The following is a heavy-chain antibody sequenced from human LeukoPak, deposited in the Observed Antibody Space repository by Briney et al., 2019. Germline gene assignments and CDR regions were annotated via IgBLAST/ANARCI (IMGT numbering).Heavy chain of an antibody. CDR3: ARDSFDAGTVHYYYYYYMDV. J-gene: IGHJ6*03. Sequence: ASVKVSCKVSGYTLTELSMHWVRQAPGKGLEWMGGFDPEDGETIYAQKFQGRVTITADESTSTAYMELSSLRSEDTAVYYCARDSFDAGTVHYYYYYYMDVWGKGTTVTISS. CDR2: FDPEDGET. CDR1: GYTLTELS. V-gene: IGHV1-24*01. D-gene: IGHD6-13*01.